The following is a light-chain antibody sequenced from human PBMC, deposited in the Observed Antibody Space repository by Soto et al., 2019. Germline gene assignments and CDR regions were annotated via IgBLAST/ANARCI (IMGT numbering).Light chain of an antibody. Sequence: EIVMTQSPATLSVSPGERATLSCRASQSVSSNLAWYQQKPGQAPRLLIYGASTRATGIPARFSGSGSGTEFTLTISRLQSEDCAGYYCQQYNSWPPYTFGQGTKLEIK. CDR3: QQYNSWPPYT. CDR2: GAS. CDR1: QSVSSN. J-gene: IGKJ2*01. V-gene: IGKV3-15*01.